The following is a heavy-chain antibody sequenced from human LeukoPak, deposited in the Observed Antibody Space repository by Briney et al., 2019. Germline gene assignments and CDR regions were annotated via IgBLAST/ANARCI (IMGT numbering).Heavy chain of an antibody. V-gene: IGHV4-4*02. Sequence: TLSLTCGVSGGSVINTNWWTWVRQPPGKGLEWIGEVHLDGRTNYNPSLESRLTMSVDVSENQVSLKLTSVTAADTAVYYCAREGGFYRPLDYSGQGTLVTVSS. CDR2: VHLDGRT. CDR3: AREGGFYRPLDY. D-gene: IGHD3-3*01. J-gene: IGHJ4*02. CDR1: GGSVINTNW.